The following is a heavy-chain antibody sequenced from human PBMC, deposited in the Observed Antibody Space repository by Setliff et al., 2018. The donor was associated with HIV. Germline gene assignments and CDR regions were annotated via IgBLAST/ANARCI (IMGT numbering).Heavy chain of an antibody. CDR1: GYTFSTNA. Sequence: ASVKVSCKAFGYTFSTNAIHWVRQAPGQRLEWMGYINAGDDNTRYSEKFQGRVTITRDTSANTAYMELSSLRSEDTAIYYCVREMYTSGRAGAFSIWGPGTKVTVSS. CDR2: INAGDDNT. J-gene: IGHJ3*02. CDR3: VREMYTSGRAGAFSI. D-gene: IGHD6-19*01. V-gene: IGHV1-3*01.